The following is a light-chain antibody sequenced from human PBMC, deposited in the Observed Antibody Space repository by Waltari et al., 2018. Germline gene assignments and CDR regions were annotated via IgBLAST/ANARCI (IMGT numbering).Light chain of an antibody. CDR1: RSNLGAAYG. CDR3: HSYDRSLDGVV. CDR2: NGA. J-gene: IGLJ2*01. Sequence: QSVLTQPPSVSGAPGQPVTTSCTGSRSNLGAAYGVPRNQQLPGTAPKLLIDNGANRPSGVPDRFSGSRSGTSASLAITGLQAEDEADYFCHSYDRSLDGVVFGGGTKLTVL. V-gene: IGLV1-40*01.